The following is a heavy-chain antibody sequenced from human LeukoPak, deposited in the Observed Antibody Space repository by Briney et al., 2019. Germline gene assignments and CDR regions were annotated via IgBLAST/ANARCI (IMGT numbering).Heavy chain of an antibody. CDR1: GFTFSSYS. CDR3: ARVRVKVTTLDY. Sequence: GGSLRLSCAASGFTFSSYSMNWVRQAPGKGLEWVSSISSSSSYIYYADSVKGRFTISRDNAKNSLYLQMNSLRAEDTAVYYCARVRVKVTTLDYWGQGGLVTVSS. D-gene: IGHD4-17*01. V-gene: IGHV3-21*01. CDR2: ISSSSSYI. J-gene: IGHJ4*02.